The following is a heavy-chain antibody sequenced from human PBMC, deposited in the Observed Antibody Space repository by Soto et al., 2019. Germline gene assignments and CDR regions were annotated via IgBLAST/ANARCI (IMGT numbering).Heavy chain of an antibody. Sequence: EVQLLESGGGLVQPGGSLRLSCAASGFTFSSYAMSWVRQAPGKGLEWVSAISGSGGSTYYADSVKGRFTISRDNSKNTLYLQMNSLRAEDTAVYYCAKGPHSYGYYYYYGMDVWGQGTTVTVSS. CDR2: ISGSGGST. V-gene: IGHV3-23*01. D-gene: IGHD5-18*01. CDR3: AKGPHSYGYYYYYGMDV. J-gene: IGHJ6*02. CDR1: GFTFSSYA.